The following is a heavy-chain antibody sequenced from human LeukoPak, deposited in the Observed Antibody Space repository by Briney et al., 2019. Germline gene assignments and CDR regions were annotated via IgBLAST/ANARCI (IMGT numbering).Heavy chain of an antibody. J-gene: IGHJ4*02. D-gene: IGHD3-22*01. V-gene: IGHV4-39*01. Sequence: SETLSLTCTVSGGSISSSSYYWGWIRQPPGKWLEWIGSIYYSGSTYYNPSLKSRVTISVDTSKNQFSLKLSSVTAADTAVYYCARHRYYDSSGSDYWGQGTLVTVSS. CDR2: IYYSGST. CDR3: ARHRYYDSSGSDY. CDR1: GGSISSSSYY.